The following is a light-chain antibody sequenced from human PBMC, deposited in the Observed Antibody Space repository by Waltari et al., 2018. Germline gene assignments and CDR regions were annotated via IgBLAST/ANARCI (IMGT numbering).Light chain of an antibody. J-gene: IGLJ2*01. Sequence: TVVTQEPSLSVSPGGTVTLTCGLSSGSVSTSNYPSWYQQTPGQAPRTLIYSTNTRPSGVPDRFSGSILGNKAALTITGAQADDESDYYCMLYMGSGNGLFGGGTRLTVL. CDR2: STN. CDR3: MLYMGSGNGL. CDR1: SGSVSTSNY. V-gene: IGLV8-61*01.